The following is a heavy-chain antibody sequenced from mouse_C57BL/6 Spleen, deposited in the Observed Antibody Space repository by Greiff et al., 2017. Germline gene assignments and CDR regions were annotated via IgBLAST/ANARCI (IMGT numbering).Heavy chain of an antibody. J-gene: IGHJ1*03. Sequence: VQLQQSGPELVKPGASVKISCKASGYTFTDYYMNWVKQSHGKSLEWIGDINPNNGGTSYNQKFKGKATLTVDKSSSTAYMELRSLTSEDSAVYYCAREETPGYFDVWGTGTTVTVSS. CDR1: GYTFTDYY. CDR2: INPNNGGT. V-gene: IGHV1-26*01. CDR3: AREETPGYFDV.